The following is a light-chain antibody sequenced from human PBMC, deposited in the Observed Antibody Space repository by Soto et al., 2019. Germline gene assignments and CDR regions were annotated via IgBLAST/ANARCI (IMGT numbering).Light chain of an antibody. CDR2: KAS. CDR3: QHYNTYSP. Sequence: DIQMTQSPSTLSASVGDRVIITCRASQNIGNLLAWYQQTPGTAPNLLIYKASILEDGVPSRFSGSGSGTEFTLTISSLQPDYFATYYCQHYNTYSPFGGGTKVEIK. V-gene: IGKV1-5*03. J-gene: IGKJ4*02. CDR1: QNIGNL.